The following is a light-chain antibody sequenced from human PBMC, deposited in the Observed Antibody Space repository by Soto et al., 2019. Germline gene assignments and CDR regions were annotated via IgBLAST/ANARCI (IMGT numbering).Light chain of an antibody. CDR2: DVS. CDR1: SSDVGGYNY. V-gene: IGLV2-11*01. CDR3: CSHAGSYPVV. J-gene: IGLJ2*01. Sequence: QSALTQPCSVSGSPGQSVAISCTGSSSDVGGYNYVSWYQQEPGKAPKLMIYDVSQRPPGVPDRFSGSKSGNTASLTISGLQAEDEADYYCCSHAGSYPVVFGAGTKVTVL.